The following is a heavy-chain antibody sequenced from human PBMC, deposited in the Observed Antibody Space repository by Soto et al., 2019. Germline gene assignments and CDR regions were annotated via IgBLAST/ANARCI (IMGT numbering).Heavy chain of an antibody. V-gene: IGHV3-23*01. D-gene: IGHD4-4*01. Sequence: EVQLLESGGGLVQPGGSLRLSCAASGFTFSSYAMSWVRQAPGKGLEWVSAISGSGGSTYYADSVKGRFTISRDNSKNALYLQMTSLRAEDTAVYYCAKASPRVTTENSWGQGALVTVSS. CDR1: GFTFSSYA. CDR2: ISGSGGST. J-gene: IGHJ4*02. CDR3: AKASPRVTTENS.